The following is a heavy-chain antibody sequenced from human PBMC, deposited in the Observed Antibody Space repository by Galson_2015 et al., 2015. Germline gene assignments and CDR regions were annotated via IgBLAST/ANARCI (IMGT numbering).Heavy chain of an antibody. CDR1: GGSFSGYY. V-gene: IGHV4-34*01. Sequence: ETLSLTCAVYGGSFSGYYWSWIRQPPGKGLEWIGEINHSGSTNYNPSLKSRVTISVDTSKNQFPLKLSSVTAADTAVYYCARSVWATTPWDFDYWGQGTLVTVSS. J-gene: IGHJ4*02. CDR2: INHSGST. CDR3: ARSVWATTPWDFDY. D-gene: IGHD2-8*01.